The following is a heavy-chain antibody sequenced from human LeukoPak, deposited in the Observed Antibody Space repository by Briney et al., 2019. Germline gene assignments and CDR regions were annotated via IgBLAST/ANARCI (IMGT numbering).Heavy chain of an antibody. Sequence: SETLSLTCTVSGGSISSSDYYWGWIRQPPGKALEWIGSIYYNGNICYNLSLKSRVTISMDTSKNQFSLKLSSVTAADTAVYYCVRHYCTARNCPDAFDIWGQGTMVTVFS. D-gene: IGHD2-8*02. CDR2: IYYNGNI. V-gene: IGHV4-39*01. CDR1: GGSISSSDYY. CDR3: VRHYCTARNCPDAFDI. J-gene: IGHJ3*02.